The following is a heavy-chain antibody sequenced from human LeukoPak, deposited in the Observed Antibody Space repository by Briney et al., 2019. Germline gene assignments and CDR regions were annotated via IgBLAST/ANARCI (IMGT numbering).Heavy chain of an antibody. Sequence: SETLSLTCTVSGDSISSNNYYWGWIRQPPGKGLEWIGSIYYSGSTYYNPSLKSRVTMSVDTSKNQFSLKLSSVTAADTAVYYCARGHYYDSSGYAFDPWGQGTLVTVSS. D-gene: IGHD3-22*01. J-gene: IGHJ5*02. CDR2: IYYSGST. V-gene: IGHV4-39*07. CDR1: GDSISSNNYY. CDR3: ARGHYYDSSGYAFDP.